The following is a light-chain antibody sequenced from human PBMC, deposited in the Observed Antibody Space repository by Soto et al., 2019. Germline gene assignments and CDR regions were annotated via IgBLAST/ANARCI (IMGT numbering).Light chain of an antibody. CDR3: QSYDNNLRGVL. J-gene: IGLJ2*01. CDR2: GNK. CDR1: SSNIGAGSD. V-gene: IGLV1-40*01. Sequence: QSVLTQPPSVSGAPGQIVTISCTGSSSNIGAGSDVHWYQQSPGRVPKLLVYGNKHRPSGVPDRFSAFKSGTSASLAITGLQADDEADYYCQSYDNNLRGVLFGLGTKLIVL.